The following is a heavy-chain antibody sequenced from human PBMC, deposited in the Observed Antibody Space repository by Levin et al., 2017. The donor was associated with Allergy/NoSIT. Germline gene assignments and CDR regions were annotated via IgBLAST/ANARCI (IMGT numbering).Heavy chain of an antibody. CDR1: EFSFSTFG. J-gene: IGHJ5*02. D-gene: IGHD6-6*01. CDR3: VRVHLSVAVRRWFDP. Sequence: GESLKISCVASEFSFSTFGMSWVRQAPGKGLEWVAGISGGGSSTYYADSVKGRFTISRDNSNNTLWLQMNRLRAEDTAVYYCVRVHLSVAVRRWFDPWGQGTRVTVSS. CDR2: ISGGGSST. V-gene: IGHV3-23*01.